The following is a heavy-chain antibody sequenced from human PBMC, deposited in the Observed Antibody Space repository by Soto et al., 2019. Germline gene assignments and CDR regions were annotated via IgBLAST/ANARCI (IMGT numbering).Heavy chain of an antibody. CDR3: AHRTYFTSGRPFDY. D-gene: IGHD3-10*01. J-gene: IGHJ4*02. Sequence: QITLKESGPTLVKPTQTLTLTCTFSGFSLSTSGVGVDWIRQPPGKALEWLAVIYWDDKTHYSPSLSSRLTVTWATSRNQVVLTMTAMDPVDTATYYCAHRTYFTSGRPFDYWGQGTLVTVSS. CDR1: GFSLSTSGVG. V-gene: IGHV2-5*02. CDR2: IYWDDKT.